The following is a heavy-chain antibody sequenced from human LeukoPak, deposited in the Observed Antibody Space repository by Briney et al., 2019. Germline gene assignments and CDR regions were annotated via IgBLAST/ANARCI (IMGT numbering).Heavy chain of an antibody. D-gene: IGHD2-8*01. CDR1: GGSISSYY. Sequence: SETLSLTCTVSGGSISSYYWSWIRQPPGRGLEWIGYVYFSGSTNYNPSLKSRVTISVDTSKNQFSLKLSSVTAADTAVYYCASLSNGAENWFDPWGQGTLVTVSS. J-gene: IGHJ5*02. CDR3: ASLSNGAENWFDP. V-gene: IGHV4-59*01. CDR2: VYFSGST.